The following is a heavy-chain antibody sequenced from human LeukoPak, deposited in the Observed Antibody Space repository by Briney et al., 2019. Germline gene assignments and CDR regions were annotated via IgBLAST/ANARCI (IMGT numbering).Heavy chain of an antibody. CDR2: IYHSGST. CDR1: GGSISSGGYY. CDR3: ARGLDYGGNRGDDAFDI. J-gene: IGHJ3*02. Sequence: SETLSLTCTVSGGSISSGGYYWGWIRQPPGRGLEWIGYIYHSGSTYYNPSLKSRVTISVDRSKNRFSLKLSSVTAADTAVYYCARGLDYGGNRGDDAFDIWGQGTMVTVSS. V-gene: IGHV4-30-2*01. D-gene: IGHD4-23*01.